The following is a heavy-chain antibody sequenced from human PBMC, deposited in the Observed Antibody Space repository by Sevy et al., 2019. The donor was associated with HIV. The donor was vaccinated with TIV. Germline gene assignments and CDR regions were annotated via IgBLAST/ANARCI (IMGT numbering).Heavy chain of an antibody. V-gene: IGHV5-51*01. CDR3: ARISSSRRAYYYYFGMDV. D-gene: IGHD6-6*01. CDR2: IYPGDSGT. Sequence: GEALKISCKGSEYNFTNYWIGWVRQMPGKGLEWMGIIYPGDSGTRYSPSFQDQVTISADKSISTAYLQWSSLKASDTAMYYCARISSSRRAYYYYFGMDVWGQGTTVTVSS. J-gene: IGHJ6*02. CDR1: EYNFTNYW.